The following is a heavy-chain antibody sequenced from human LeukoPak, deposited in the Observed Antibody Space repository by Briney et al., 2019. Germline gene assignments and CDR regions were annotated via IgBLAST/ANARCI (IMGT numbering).Heavy chain of an antibody. J-gene: IGHJ4*02. CDR2: INPNSGGT. CDR1: GYTFTSYD. D-gene: IGHD3-3*01. V-gene: IGHV1-2*06. Sequence: ASVKVSCKASGYTFTSYDFNWLRQATGQGLEWMGRINPNSGGTNYAQKFQGRVTMTRDTSISTAYMELSRLRSDDTAVYYCARDLFGVVITKDYWGQGTLVTVSS. CDR3: ARDLFGVVITKDY.